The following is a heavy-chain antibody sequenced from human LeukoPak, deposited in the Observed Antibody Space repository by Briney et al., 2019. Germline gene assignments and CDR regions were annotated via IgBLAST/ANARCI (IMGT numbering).Heavy chain of an antibody. CDR3: ARTADCSSTSCYFFDY. Sequence: ASVKVSCKASGYTFTSYGISWVRQAPGQGLEWMGWISAYNGNTNYALKLQGRVTMTTDTSTSTAYMELRSLRSDDTAVYYCARTADCSSTSCYFFDYWGQGTLVTVSS. V-gene: IGHV1-18*01. CDR1: GYTFTSYG. CDR2: ISAYNGNT. D-gene: IGHD2-2*01. J-gene: IGHJ4*02.